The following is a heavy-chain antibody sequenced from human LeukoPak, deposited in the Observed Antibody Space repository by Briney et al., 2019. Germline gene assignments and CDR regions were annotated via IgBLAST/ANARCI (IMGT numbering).Heavy chain of an antibody. Sequence: GGSLRLSCAASGFTFSSYGMHWVRQAPGKGLEWVTFIGYDGSHKYYADSVKGRFTISRDNAKNSLYLQMNSLRAEDTAVYYCALPRDRWQTVPPDYWGQGTLVTVSS. D-gene: IGHD4-23*01. CDR2: IGYDGSHK. CDR1: GFTFSSYG. CDR3: ALPRDRWQTVPPDY. J-gene: IGHJ4*02. V-gene: IGHV3-30*02.